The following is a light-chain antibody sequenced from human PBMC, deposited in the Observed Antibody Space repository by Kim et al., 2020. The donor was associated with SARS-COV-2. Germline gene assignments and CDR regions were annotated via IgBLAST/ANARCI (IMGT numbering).Light chain of an antibody. Sequence: QPVLTQPPSASASLGASVTLTCTLRSGYSLYSVDWYQQRPGKGPRFVMRVGTGGIVGSKGDGIPERFSVLGSGLNRYLTIKNIQEEDESDYYCGADHGSGSNFVWVFGGGTQLTVL. CDR2: VGTGGIVG. CDR1: SGYSLYS. CDR3: GADHGSGSNFVWV. V-gene: IGLV9-49*01. J-gene: IGLJ3*02.